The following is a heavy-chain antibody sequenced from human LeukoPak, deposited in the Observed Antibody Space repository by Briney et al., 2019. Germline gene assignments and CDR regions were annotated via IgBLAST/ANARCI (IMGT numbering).Heavy chain of an antibody. Sequence: SETLSLTCAFYGESFTSFYWAWIRQPPGKGLEWIGDISHRGTTNYNPSLKSRVSMSLDTSKNQFSLSLSSVSAADTAVYFCARGQRRRTVTTRNYYYMDIWDKGNTVIVSS. CDR2: ISHRGTT. D-gene: IGHD4-11*01. CDR3: ARGQRRRTVTTRNYYYMDI. J-gene: IGHJ6*03. CDR1: GESFTSFY. V-gene: IGHV4-34*01.